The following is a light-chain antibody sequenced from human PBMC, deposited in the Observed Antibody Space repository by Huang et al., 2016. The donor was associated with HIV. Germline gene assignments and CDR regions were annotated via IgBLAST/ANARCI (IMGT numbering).Light chain of an antibody. CDR1: PSLLSSSNNKNY. V-gene: IGKV4-1*01. Sequence: DIVMTQSPDSLAVSLGERATINCKSSPSLLSSSNNKNYLAWYQQKPRQPPKLVIYWASTRESGVPDRFSGSGSGTDFTLTISSLQAEDVAVYYCQQYYDTPWTFGQGTKVEIK. J-gene: IGKJ1*01. CDR2: WAS. CDR3: QQYYDTPWT.